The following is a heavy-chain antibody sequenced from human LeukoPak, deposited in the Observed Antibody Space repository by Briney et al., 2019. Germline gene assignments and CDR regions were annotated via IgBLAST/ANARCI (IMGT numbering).Heavy chain of an antibody. CDR1: GFTFSSYW. D-gene: IGHD3-9*01. Sequence: GGSLRLSCAASGFTFSSYWMSWVRQAQGKGLEWVANIKQGGSEKYYVDSVKGRFTISRDNAKNSLYLQMNSLRAEDTAVYYCARARRYFDWLGKKDFDYWGQRTLVTVSS. CDR2: IKQGGSEK. CDR3: ARARRYFDWLGKKDFDY. J-gene: IGHJ4*02. V-gene: IGHV3-7*01.